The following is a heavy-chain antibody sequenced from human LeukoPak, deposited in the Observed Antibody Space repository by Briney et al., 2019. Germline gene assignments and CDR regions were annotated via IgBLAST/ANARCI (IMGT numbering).Heavy chain of an antibody. CDR3: ASSGRADYDILTGYRY. Sequence: SETLSLTCTVSGGSISSYYWSWIRQPPGKGLEWIGYTYYSGSTNHNPSLKSRVTISVDTSKNQFSLKLSSVTAADTAVYYCASSGRADYDILTGYRYWGQGTLVTVSS. J-gene: IGHJ4*02. CDR2: TYYSGST. V-gene: IGHV4-59*01. CDR1: GGSISSYY. D-gene: IGHD3-9*01.